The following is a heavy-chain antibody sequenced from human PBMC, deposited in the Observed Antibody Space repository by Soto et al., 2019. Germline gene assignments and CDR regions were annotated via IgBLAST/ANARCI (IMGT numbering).Heavy chain of an antibody. CDR2: IIPIFGTA. J-gene: IGHJ5*02. Sequence: QVQLVQSGAEVKKPGSSVKVSCKASGGTFSSYAISWVRQAPGQGLEWMGGIIPIFGTAKYAQKVKGRGTLTADESTSTAYRELSSLRSEDTAVYYCARGAGYYYGSGRFDPWGQGTLVTVSS. D-gene: IGHD3-10*01. CDR3: ARGAGYYYGSGRFDP. V-gene: IGHV1-69*01. CDR1: GGTFSSYA.